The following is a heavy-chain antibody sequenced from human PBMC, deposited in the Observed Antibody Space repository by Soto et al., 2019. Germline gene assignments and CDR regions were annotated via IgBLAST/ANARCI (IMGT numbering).Heavy chain of an antibody. J-gene: IGHJ3*02. CDR1: GFTFSSYG. D-gene: IGHD2-8*01. CDR3: TRLVYSTVQGYAFDI. Sequence: GGSLRLSCAASGFTFSSYGMHWVRQAPGKGLEWVAVIWYDGSNKYYAVSVKGRFTISRDNSKNTLYLQMNSLRAEDTAVYYCTRLVYSTVQGYAFDIWGQGTMVTVSS. CDR2: IWYDGSNK. V-gene: IGHV3-33*01.